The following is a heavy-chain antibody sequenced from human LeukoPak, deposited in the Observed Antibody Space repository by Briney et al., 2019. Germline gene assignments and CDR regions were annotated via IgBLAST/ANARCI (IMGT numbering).Heavy chain of an antibody. V-gene: IGHV1-18*01. J-gene: IGHJ4*02. Sequence: VASVKVSCKASGGTFSSYAISWVRQAPGQGLEWMGWISAYNGNTNYAQKLQGRVTMTTDTSTSTAYMELRSLRSDDTAVYYCARYSMTTVTICDYWGQGTLVTVSS. CDR2: ISAYNGNT. CDR1: GGTFSSYA. CDR3: ARYSMTTVTICDY. D-gene: IGHD4-17*01.